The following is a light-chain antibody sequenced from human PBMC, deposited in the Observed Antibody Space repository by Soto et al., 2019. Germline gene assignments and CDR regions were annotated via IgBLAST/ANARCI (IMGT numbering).Light chain of an antibody. V-gene: IGKV1-39*01. Sequence: DIQMTQSPSSLSASVGDRVTITCRASQSISSYLNWYQQKPGKAPKLLIYAASSLQSGVPSRVSGSGSGTDVTLTISRLQHEDLATYCCQQRNRNSITYGQGTRLEIK. CDR3: QQRNRNSIT. CDR1: QSISSY. CDR2: AAS. J-gene: IGKJ5*01.